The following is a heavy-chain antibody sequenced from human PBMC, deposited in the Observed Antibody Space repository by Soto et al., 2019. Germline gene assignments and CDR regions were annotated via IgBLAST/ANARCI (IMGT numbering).Heavy chain of an antibody. CDR2: IFYSGST. J-gene: IGHJ3*02. Sequence: PSETLSLTCTVSGGSISSSSYYWGWIRQPPGKGLEWIGSIFYSGSTYYNPSLKSRVTISVDTSKNQFSLKLSSVTAADTAVYYCARISMVWGEYRFAFDIWGQGTMVTVSS. V-gene: IGHV4-39*01. CDR1: GGSISSSSYY. D-gene: IGHD3-10*01. CDR3: ARISMVWGEYRFAFDI.